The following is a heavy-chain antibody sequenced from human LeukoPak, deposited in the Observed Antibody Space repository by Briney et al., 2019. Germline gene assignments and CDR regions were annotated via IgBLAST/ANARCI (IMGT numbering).Heavy chain of an antibody. J-gene: IGHJ4*02. CDR3: ARQNYDYPDY. CDR2: ISTSGST. V-gene: IGHV4-4*09. Sequence: SETLSLTCAVSGFSMTSYYWSWIRQPPGKGLGWIGYISTSGSTNYNPSLKSRVTMSVDTSKNYFSLKLNSVTAADTAFYYCARQNYDYPDYWGQGTLVTVSS. D-gene: IGHD3-16*01. CDR1: GFSMTSYY.